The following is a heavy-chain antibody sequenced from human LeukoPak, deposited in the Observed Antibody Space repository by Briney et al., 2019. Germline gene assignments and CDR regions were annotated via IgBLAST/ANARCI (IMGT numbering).Heavy chain of an antibody. CDR3: ARTAVNYYGSGSYYVDY. CDR1: GGSFSGYY. D-gene: IGHD3-10*01. V-gene: IGHV4-34*01. J-gene: IGHJ4*02. CDR2: INHSGST. Sequence: SETLSLTCAVYGGSFSGYYWSWIRQPPGKGLEWIGEINHSGSTNYNPSLKSRVTISVDTSKNQFSLKLSSVTAADTAVYYCARTAVNYYGSGSYYVDYWGQGTLVTVSS.